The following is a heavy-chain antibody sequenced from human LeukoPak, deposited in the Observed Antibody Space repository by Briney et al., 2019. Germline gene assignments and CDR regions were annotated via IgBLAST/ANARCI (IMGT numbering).Heavy chain of an antibody. D-gene: IGHD5-24*01. Sequence: GGSLRLSCAASGFSFSSYAMSWVRQAPGKGLEWVSVITGSGGNTYYADSVEGRFTISRDNSKNTLYLQMNSLRAEDTAVYYCAKERNGYNWDDAFDIWGQGTMVTASS. V-gene: IGHV3-23*01. CDR1: GFSFSSYA. CDR2: ITGSGGNT. CDR3: AKERNGYNWDDAFDI. J-gene: IGHJ3*02.